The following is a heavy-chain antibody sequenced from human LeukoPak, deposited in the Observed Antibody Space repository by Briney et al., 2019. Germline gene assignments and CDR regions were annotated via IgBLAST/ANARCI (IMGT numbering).Heavy chain of an antibody. CDR2: ISGSGGST. J-gene: IGHJ4*02. Sequence: GGTLRLSCAASGFTFSSYGMSWVRQTPEKGLEWVSGISGSGGSTYYADSVKGRFTLSRDNSKNTLYLQMNSLRAEDTAVYYCARGGGSGSYYKDPFDYWGQGTLVTVSS. V-gene: IGHV3-23*01. D-gene: IGHD3-10*01. CDR3: ARGGGSGSYYKDPFDY. CDR1: GFTFSSYG.